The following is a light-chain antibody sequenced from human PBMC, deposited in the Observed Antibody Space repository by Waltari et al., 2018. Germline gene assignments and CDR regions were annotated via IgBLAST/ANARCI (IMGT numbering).Light chain of an antibody. Sequence: IMLTQSPGTLSLSPGERATLSCRASQSISRCLAWYQQKPGQAPRLLNYGASTRATGIPDRFSGSGSGTDFSLTISGLEPEDSAVYYCQHHFRLPATFGQGTKVEIK. V-gene: IGKV3-20*01. CDR1: QSISRC. CDR2: GAS. CDR3: QHHFRLPAT. J-gene: IGKJ1*01.